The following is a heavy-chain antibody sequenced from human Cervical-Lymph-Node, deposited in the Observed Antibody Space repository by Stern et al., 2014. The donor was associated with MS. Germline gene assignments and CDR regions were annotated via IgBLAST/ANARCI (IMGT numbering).Heavy chain of an antibody. D-gene: IGHD2-15*01. CDR2: IGAYNGNT. CDR3: ARGLLGSENAFDI. V-gene: IGHV1-18*01. Sequence: VQLVQSGAEVKKPGASVKVSCKASGYTFSSYGISWVRQAPGQGLEWMGWIGAYNGNTNYAQKVQSRVTMTTGTSTSTAYMELRSLRSDDTGVYCCARGLLGSENAFDIWGQGTMVTVSS. CDR1: GYTFSSYG. J-gene: IGHJ3*02.